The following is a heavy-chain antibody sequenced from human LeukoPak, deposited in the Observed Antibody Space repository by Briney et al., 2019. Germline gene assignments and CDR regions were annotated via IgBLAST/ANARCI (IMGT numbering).Heavy chain of an antibody. J-gene: IGHJ5*02. D-gene: IGHD6-19*01. CDR3: ARVKIAVAGTVWFDP. CDR1: GGSISSYY. Sequence: MPSETLSLTCTVSGGSISSYYWGWIRQPPGKGLEWIGSIYYSGSTYYNPSLKSRVTISVDTSKNQFSLKLSSVTAADTAVYYCARVKIAVAGTVWFDPWGQGTLVTVSS. CDR2: IYYSGST. V-gene: IGHV4-39*01.